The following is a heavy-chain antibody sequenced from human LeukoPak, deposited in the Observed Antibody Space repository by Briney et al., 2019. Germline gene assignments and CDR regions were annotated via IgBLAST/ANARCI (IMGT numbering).Heavy chain of an antibody. CDR3: ARGRYCSSTSCYTNYYYGMDV. V-gene: IGHV3-21*01. CDR1: GFTFSSYS. J-gene: IGHJ6*02. Sequence: PGGSLRLSCAASGFTFSSYSMNWVRQAPGKGLEWVSSINSSSSYIYYAHSVKGRFTISRDNAKNSLYLQMNSLRAEDTAVYYCARGRYCSSTSCYTNYYYGMDVWGQGTTVTVSS. D-gene: IGHD2-2*02. CDR2: INSSSSYI.